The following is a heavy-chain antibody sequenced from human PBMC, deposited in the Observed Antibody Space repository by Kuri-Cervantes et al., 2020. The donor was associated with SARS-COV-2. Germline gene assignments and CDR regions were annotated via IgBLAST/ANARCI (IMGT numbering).Heavy chain of an antibody. J-gene: IGHJ3*02. CDR2: INPNSGGT. CDR3: ARGSDSTGTARSAFDI. V-gene: IGHV1-2*02. D-gene: IGHD1-1*01. CDR1: GHTFSSYA. Sequence: ASVKVFCKASGHTFSSYAISRVRQAPGQGLEWMGWINPNSGGTNYAQKFQGRVTMTRDTSISTAYMELSRLRSDGTAVYYCARGSDSTGTARSAFDIWGQGTMVTVSS.